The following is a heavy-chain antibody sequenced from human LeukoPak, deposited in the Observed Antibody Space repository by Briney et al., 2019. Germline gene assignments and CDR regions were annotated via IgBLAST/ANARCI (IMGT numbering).Heavy chain of an antibody. Sequence: ASVKVSCKASGYTFTSYYMHWVRQAPGQGLEWMGIINPSGGSTSYAQKFQGRVTMTRDTSTSTVYMELSSLRSEDTAVYYCARDPVLRLGLASYWHFDLWGRGTLVTVSS. D-gene: IGHD7-27*01. CDR3: ARDPVLRLGLASYWHFDL. CDR2: INPSGGST. CDR1: GYTFTSYY. J-gene: IGHJ2*01. V-gene: IGHV1-46*01.